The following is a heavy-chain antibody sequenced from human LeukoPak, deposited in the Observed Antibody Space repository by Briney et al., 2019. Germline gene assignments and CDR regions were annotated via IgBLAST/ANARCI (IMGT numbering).Heavy chain of an antibody. J-gene: IGHJ4*02. D-gene: IGHD6-13*01. Sequence: SETLSLTCCFFADSISSGAYYWTLIRQHPGKGLEWIRHIRYSGSASYNPSLKSRLTISVDTSKNRFSLNLRSVTAADTAVYYCARGGGENSSSWLDYWGQGSLVTVSS. CDR3: ARGGGENSSSWLDY. V-gene: IGHV4-31*03. CDR2: IRYSGSA. CDR1: ADSISSGAYY.